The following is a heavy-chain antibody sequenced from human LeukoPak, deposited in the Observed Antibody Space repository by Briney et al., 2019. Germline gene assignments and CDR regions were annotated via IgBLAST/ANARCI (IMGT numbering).Heavy chain of an antibody. CDR3: AKAGDYSYFDY. CDR1: GFSFTYYA. J-gene: IGHJ4*02. D-gene: IGHD4-11*01. Sequence: GGSLRLSCAASGFSFTYYAMNWVRQGPGKGLEWVSAISGSDGSTYYADSVKGRFTISRDNSKNTLYLQMNSLRAEDTAVYYCAKAGDYSYFDYWGQGTLVTVSS. V-gene: IGHV3-23*01. CDR2: ISGSDGST.